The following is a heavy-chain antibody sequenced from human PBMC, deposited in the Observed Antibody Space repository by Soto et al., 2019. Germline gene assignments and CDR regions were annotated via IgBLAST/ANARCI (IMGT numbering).Heavy chain of an antibody. CDR2: INYSGST. D-gene: IGHD3-3*01. J-gene: IGHJ6*03. V-gene: IGHV4-59*08. Sequence: QVQLQESGPGLVKPSETLSLTCTVSGGSINSHYWTWIRQPPGKGLEWIGYINYSGSTNYNPSLNSRVTISLDTSQNQFSLKLNSVTAADTAVYYCARTYYDFWSGSYYYYMDVWGKGTTVTVSS. CDR3: ARTYYDFWSGSYYYYMDV. CDR1: GGSINSHY.